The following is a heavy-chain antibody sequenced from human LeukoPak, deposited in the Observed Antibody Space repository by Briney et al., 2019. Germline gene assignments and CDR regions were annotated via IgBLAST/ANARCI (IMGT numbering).Heavy chain of an antibody. V-gene: IGHV6-1*01. D-gene: IGHD3-10*01. CDR3: ARGVFPAFDI. CDR1: GDSVSSNSVT. J-gene: IGHJ3*02. CDR2: TYYRSKWFN. Sequence: SQTLSLTCDISGDSVSSNSVTCNWIRQSPSRGLEWLGRTYYRSKWFNDYAVSVRSRITISPDTSKNQFSLQLNSVTPEDTAVYYCARGVFPAFDIWGQGTMVTVSS.